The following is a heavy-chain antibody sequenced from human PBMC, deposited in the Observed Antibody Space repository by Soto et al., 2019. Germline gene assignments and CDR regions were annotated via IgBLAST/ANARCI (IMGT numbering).Heavy chain of an antibody. D-gene: IGHD4-17*01. Sequence: GASVKVSCKASGYNFFSYDISWVRQAPGQGLEWMGWVSTYNGNTNSAQNLQGRVTMTTDTSTSTAYMELRGLRSDDTAVYYCARDSYGDYLIDYWGQGTLVTVSS. CDR3: ARDSYGDYLIDY. CDR1: GYNFFSYD. J-gene: IGHJ4*02. V-gene: IGHV1-18*01. CDR2: VSTYNGNT.